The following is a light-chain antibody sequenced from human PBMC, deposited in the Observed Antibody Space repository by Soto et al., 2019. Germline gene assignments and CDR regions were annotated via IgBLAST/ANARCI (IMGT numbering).Light chain of an antibody. CDR1: QGLGVW. CDR2: GPS. V-gene: IGKV1-12*01. J-gene: IGKJ4*01. CDR3: QQAYSFPLT. Sequence: DIQMTQSPSSVSASVGDRVTITCRASQGLGVWLGWYQQKPGKAPQRLMFGPSGLQTGVPSRFSGSGSGTDFTLASSSLQPEDFATYYCQQAYSFPLTFGGGTEVEIK.